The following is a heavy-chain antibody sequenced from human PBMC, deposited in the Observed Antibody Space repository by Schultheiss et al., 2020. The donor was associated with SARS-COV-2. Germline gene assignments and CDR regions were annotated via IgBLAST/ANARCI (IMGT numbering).Heavy chain of an antibody. CDR2: IYYSGST. V-gene: IGHV4-61*01. CDR1: GGSVSSGSYY. J-gene: IGHJ5*02. Sequence: SETLSLTCTVSGGSVSSGSYYWSWIRQPPGKGLEWIGYIYYSGSTNYNPSLKSRVTISVDTSKNQFSLKLSSVTAADTAVYYCVRDDGGYFRTSWFDPWGQGTRVTVSS. CDR3: VRDDGGYFRTSWFDP. D-gene: IGHD3-22*01.